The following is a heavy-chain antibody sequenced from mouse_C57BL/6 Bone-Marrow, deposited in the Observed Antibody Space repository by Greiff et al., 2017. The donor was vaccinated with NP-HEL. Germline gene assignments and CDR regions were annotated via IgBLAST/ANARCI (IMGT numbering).Heavy chain of an antibody. Sequence: EVMLVESGGGLVQPGGSMKLSCVASGFTFSNYWMNWVRQSPEKGLEWVAQIRLKSDNYATHYAESVKGRFTISRDDSKSSVYLQMNNLRAEDTGIYYCTGDIGNYGYFDVWGTGTTVTVSS. CDR3: TGDIGNYGYFDV. CDR2: IRLKSDNYAT. J-gene: IGHJ1*03. D-gene: IGHD2-1*01. V-gene: IGHV6-3*01. CDR1: GFTFSNYW.